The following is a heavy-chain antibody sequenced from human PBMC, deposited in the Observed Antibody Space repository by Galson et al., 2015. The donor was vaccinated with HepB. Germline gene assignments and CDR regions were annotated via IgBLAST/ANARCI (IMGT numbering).Heavy chain of an antibody. CDR1: GFTFSRYG. CDR3: AKDSSPSGWDVFDF. Sequence: SLRLSCAASGFTFSRYGMHWVRQAPGKGLEWVAVISYDGGYKSYGDSVKGRFTISRDNSRDTLHLQMNSLRAEDTAVYYCAKDSSPSGWDVFDFWGQGTLVTVSS. V-gene: IGHV3-30*18. CDR2: ISYDGGYK. D-gene: IGHD2-2*01. J-gene: IGHJ4*02.